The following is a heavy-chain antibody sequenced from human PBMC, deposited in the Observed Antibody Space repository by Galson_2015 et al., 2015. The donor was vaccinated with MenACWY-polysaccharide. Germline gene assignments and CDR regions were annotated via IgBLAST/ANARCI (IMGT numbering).Heavy chain of an antibody. CDR1: GYTFTSYG. Sequence: SVKVSCKASGYTFTSYGISWVRQAPGQGLEWMGWISAYNGNTNYAQKLQGRVTMTTDTSTSTAYMELRSQRSDDTAVYYCARATTMIVVASDAFDIWGQGTMVTVSS. CDR3: ARATTMIVVASDAFDI. CDR2: ISAYNGNT. D-gene: IGHD3-22*01. J-gene: IGHJ3*02. V-gene: IGHV1-18*01.